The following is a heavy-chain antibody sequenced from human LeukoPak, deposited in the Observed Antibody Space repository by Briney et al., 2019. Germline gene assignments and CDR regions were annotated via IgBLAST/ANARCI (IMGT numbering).Heavy chain of an antibody. V-gene: IGHV1-2*02. CDR1: GYTFTGYY. Sequence: ASVKVSCKASGYTFTGYYMHWVRQAPGQGLEWMGWINPNSGGTNYAQKFQGRVTMTRDTSISTAYMELSRLRSDDTAVYYCARDYYDSSGYLRLDYWGQGTLVTVSS. CDR3: ARDYYDSSGYLRLDY. J-gene: IGHJ4*02. D-gene: IGHD3-22*01. CDR2: INPNSGGT.